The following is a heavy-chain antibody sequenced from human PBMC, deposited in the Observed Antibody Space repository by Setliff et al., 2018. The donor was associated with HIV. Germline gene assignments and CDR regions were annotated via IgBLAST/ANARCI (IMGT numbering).Heavy chain of an antibody. Sequence: ASVKVSCKASGYSFTAYYMHWVRQAPGQGLEWMGIINPSGGSTSYAQKFQGRVTMTRDTSTSTVYMELSSLRSEDTAVYYCARDLSSGSYFGYFDYWGQGTLVTVSS. CDR1: GYSFTAYY. D-gene: IGHD1-26*01. J-gene: IGHJ4*02. V-gene: IGHV1-46*01. CDR3: ARDLSSGSYFGYFDY. CDR2: INPSGGST.